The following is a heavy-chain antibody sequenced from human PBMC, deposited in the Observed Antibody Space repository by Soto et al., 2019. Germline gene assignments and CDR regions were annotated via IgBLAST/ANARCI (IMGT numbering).Heavy chain of an antibody. Sequence: SETLSLTCAVYGGSFSGYYWSWIRQPPGKGLEWIGEINHSGSTNYNPSLKSRVTISVDTSKNQFSLKLSSVTAADTAVYYCARAGERTVVVVFDYWGQGTLVTVSS. CDR2: INHSGST. CDR3: ARAGERTVVVVFDY. J-gene: IGHJ4*02. D-gene: IGHD2-15*01. CDR1: GGSFSGYY. V-gene: IGHV4-34*01.